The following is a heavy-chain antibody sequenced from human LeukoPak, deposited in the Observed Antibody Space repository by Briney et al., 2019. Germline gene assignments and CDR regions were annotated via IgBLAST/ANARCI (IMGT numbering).Heavy chain of an antibody. Sequence: GGSLRLSCAASGFTFSSYGMHWVRQAPGKGLEWGAVIWYDGSNKYYADSVKGRFPISRDNSKNTLYLQMNSLRAEDTAVYYCARGEGQLLYNVPDYWGQGTLVTVSS. D-gene: IGHD2-2*02. V-gene: IGHV3-33*01. J-gene: IGHJ4*02. CDR1: GFTFSSYG. CDR3: ARGEGQLLYNVPDY. CDR2: IWYDGSNK.